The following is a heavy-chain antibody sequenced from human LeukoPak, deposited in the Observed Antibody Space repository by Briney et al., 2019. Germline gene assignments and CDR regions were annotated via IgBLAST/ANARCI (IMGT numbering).Heavy chain of an antibody. CDR1: GFTFANYA. V-gene: IGHV3-23*01. CDR2: ITGSGDSA. CDR3: AKDEAWRPAAD. D-gene: IGHD2-2*01. Sequence: GGSLRLSCAPSGFTFANYAMSWVRQAPGKGLEWVSSITGSGDSAYYADSVKGRFTISRDNSKDTLYLQMNSLRAEDTAIYFCAKDEAWRPAADWGQGTLVTVSS. J-gene: IGHJ4*02.